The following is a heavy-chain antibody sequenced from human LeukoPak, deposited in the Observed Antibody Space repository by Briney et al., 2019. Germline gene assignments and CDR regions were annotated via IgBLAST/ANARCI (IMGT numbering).Heavy chain of an antibody. D-gene: IGHD2-2*01. CDR3: AAPGVPAATYYFDY. V-gene: IGHV3-21*01. CDR2: ISSSSSYI. CDR1: GFTFSSYS. J-gene: IGHJ4*02. Sequence: AGGSLRLSCAASGFTFSSYSMNWVRQAPGKGLEWVSSISSSSSYIYYADSVKGRFTISRDNSKNTVYLQMNSLRAEDTAVYYCAAPGVPAATYYFDYWGQGTPVTVSS.